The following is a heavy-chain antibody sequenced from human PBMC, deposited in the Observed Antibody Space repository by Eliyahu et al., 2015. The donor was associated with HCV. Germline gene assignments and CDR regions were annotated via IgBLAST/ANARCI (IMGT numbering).Heavy chain of an antibody. CDR2: INHSGST. V-gene: IGHV4-34*01. D-gene: IGHD2-2*02. Sequence: QVQLQQWGAGLLKPSETLSLTCAVYGGSFSGYYWSWXRQPPGKGLEWIGEINHSGSTNYNPSLESRVTISVDTSKNQFSLKLSSVTAADTAVYYCARGQFRGAYCSSTSCHTVTTYYFDYWGQGTLVTVSS. CDR3: ARGQFRGAYCSSTSCHTVTTYYFDY. CDR1: GGSFSGYY. J-gene: IGHJ4*02.